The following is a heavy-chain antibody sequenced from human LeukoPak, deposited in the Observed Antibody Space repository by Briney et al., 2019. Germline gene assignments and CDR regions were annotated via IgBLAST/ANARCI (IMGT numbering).Heavy chain of an antibody. V-gene: IGHV4-59*01. CDR3: ARGDSSSWYAFDY. CDR2: IYYSGST. Sequence: SETLSLTCTVSGVSISSYYWSWIRQPPGKGLEWIGYIYYSGSTNYNPSLKSRVTISVDTSKNQFSLKLSSVTAADTAVYYCARGDSSSWYAFDYWGQGSLVTVSS. J-gene: IGHJ4*02. D-gene: IGHD6-13*01. CDR1: GVSISSYY.